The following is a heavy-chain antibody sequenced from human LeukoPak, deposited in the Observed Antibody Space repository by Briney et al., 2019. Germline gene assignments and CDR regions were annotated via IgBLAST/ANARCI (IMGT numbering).Heavy chain of an antibody. Sequence: PSETLSLTCTVSGGSISSYYWSWIRQPPGKGLEWIGYIYYSGSTNYNPSLKSRVTISVDTSKNQFSLKLSSVTAADTAVYYCARTTPPTSKYDFWSGYYGYWGQGTLVTVSS. CDR3: ARTTPPTSKYDFWSGYYGY. CDR2: IYYSGST. V-gene: IGHV4-59*12. D-gene: IGHD3-3*01. CDR1: GGSISSYY. J-gene: IGHJ4*02.